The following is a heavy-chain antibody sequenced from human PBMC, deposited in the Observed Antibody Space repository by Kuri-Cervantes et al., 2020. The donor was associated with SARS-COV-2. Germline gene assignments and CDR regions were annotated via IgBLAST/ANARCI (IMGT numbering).Heavy chain of an antibody. Sequence: GESLKISCAASGFTFSSYWMHWVRQAPGKGLVWVSRINSDGSSTSYADSVKGRFTISRDNAKNTLYLQMNSLRAEDMAVYYCARGIGIAAAGHWGQGTLVTVSS. CDR3: ARGIGIAAAGH. V-gene: IGHV3-74*01. CDR1: GFTFSSYW. CDR2: INSDGSST. D-gene: IGHD6-13*01. J-gene: IGHJ4*02.